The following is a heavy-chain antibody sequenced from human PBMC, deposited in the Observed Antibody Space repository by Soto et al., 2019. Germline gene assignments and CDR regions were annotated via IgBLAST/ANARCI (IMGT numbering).Heavy chain of an antibody. J-gene: IGHJ4*02. Sequence: GASVKVSCKASGYTFTSYAMHWVRQAPGQRLEWMGWINAGNGNTKYSQKFQGRVTITRDTSASTAYMELSSLRSEDTAVYYCARDLWLAVADVSYWGQGTLVTVSS. D-gene: IGHD6-19*01. V-gene: IGHV1-3*01. CDR1: GYTFTSYA. CDR3: ARDLWLAVADVSY. CDR2: INAGNGNT.